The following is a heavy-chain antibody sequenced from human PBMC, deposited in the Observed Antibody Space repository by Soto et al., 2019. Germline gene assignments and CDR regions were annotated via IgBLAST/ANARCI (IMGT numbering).Heavy chain of an antibody. CDR2: INAGNGNT. Sequence: SVKVSCKASGYTFSSYAMHWVRQAPGQRLEWMGWINAGNGNTKYSQKFQGRVTITRDTSASIAYMELSSLRYEDTAVYYCARDESIAAVYWGQGTLVTVSS. D-gene: IGHD6-13*01. V-gene: IGHV1-3*01. J-gene: IGHJ4*02. CDR1: GYTFSSYA. CDR3: ARDESIAAVY.